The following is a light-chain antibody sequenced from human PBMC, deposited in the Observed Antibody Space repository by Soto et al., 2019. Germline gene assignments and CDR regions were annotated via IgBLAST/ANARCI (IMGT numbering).Light chain of an antibody. J-gene: IGLJ2*01. CDR1: SSDVGGYNY. CDR2: DVS. CDR3: SSYTSSSTLV. V-gene: IGLV2-14*01. Sequence: QSVLTQPASVSGSPGQSITISCTGTSSDVGGYNYVSWYQQHPGKAPKLMIYDVSNRPSGVSNRFSGSKSGNTASLTISGLQAEDEADYYCSSYTSSSTLVCGGGTKLTVL.